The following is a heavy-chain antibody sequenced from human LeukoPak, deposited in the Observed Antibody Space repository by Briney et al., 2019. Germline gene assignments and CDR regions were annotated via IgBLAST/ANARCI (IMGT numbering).Heavy chain of an antibody. CDR1: GFTFSSYS. Sequence: PGGSLRLSCAASGFTFSSYSMNWVRQAPGKGLEWVSSISSSSYIYYADSVKGRFTISRDNAKNSLYLQMNSLRAEDTAVYYCAKGAKRVVGATTHWIDPWGQGTLVTVSS. V-gene: IGHV3-21*01. CDR3: AKGAKRVVGATTHWIDP. D-gene: IGHD1-26*01. J-gene: IGHJ5*02. CDR2: ISSSSYI.